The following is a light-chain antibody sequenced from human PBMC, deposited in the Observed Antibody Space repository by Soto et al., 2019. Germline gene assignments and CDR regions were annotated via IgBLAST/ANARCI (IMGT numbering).Light chain of an antibody. CDR1: QSVSSD. CDR3: QHYNNWPNT. Sequence: EVVMTQSPATLSVSPGERATLSCRASQSVSSDLAWYQQKPAQAPRLLIYDASTRATGVPARVSGSGSGTEFTLTISSLQSEDFAVHYCQHYNNWPNTFGQGTKLEIK. J-gene: IGKJ2*01. CDR2: DAS. V-gene: IGKV3-15*01.